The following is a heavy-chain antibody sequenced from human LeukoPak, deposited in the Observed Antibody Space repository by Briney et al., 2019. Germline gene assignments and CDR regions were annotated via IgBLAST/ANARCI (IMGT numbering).Heavy chain of an antibody. CDR1: GGSISNYY. J-gene: IGHJ4*02. CDR3: ARHRDYGSGWYGFDY. CDR2: IYYTGST. V-gene: IGHV4-59*08. Sequence: PSETLSLTCTVSGGSISNYYWSWIRQPPGKGLEWIAYIYYTGSTNYNPSHKSRVTISVDTYKNQFSLRLSSVTAPDTAVYYCARHRDYGSGWYGFDYWGQGTLVTVSS. D-gene: IGHD6-19*01.